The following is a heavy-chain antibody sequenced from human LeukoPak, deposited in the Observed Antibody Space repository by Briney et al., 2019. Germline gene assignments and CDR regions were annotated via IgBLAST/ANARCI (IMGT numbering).Heavy chain of an antibody. CDR2: IIGSGGTT. V-gene: IGHV3-23*01. Sequence: GGPLRLSCAASGFTFSNYAMSWVRQAPGKGLEWVSAIIGSGGTTYYADSVKGRFTISRDKSQNSLYLQMNNLRAEDTAIYYCAKLGTSSSGWSDFRGQGTLVTVSS. CDR3: AKLGTSSSGWSDF. CDR1: GFTFSNYA. J-gene: IGHJ4*02. D-gene: IGHD6-19*01.